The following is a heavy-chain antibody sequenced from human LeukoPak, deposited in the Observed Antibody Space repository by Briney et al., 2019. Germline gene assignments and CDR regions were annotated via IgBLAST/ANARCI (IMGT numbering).Heavy chain of an antibody. V-gene: IGHV3-23*01. CDR3: AGDYVTPGITGTTSPLDY. D-gene: IGHD1-7*01. CDR1: GFTFSTFA. CDR2: IIENGYDK. J-gene: IGHJ4*02. Sequence: GGSLRLSCAASGFTFSTFAMSWVRQAPGKGLEWVSGIIENGYDKYYADSVKGRFTISRDNSKNTLYLQMNSLRADDTAVYYCAGDYVTPGITGTTSPLDYWGQGILVSVSS.